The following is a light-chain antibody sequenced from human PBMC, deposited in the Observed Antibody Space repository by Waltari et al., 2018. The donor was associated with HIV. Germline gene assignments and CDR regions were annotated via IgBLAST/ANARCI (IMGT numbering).Light chain of an antibody. CDR2: DVN. Sequence: QSALTQPRSVSGSPGQSVTISCTGTSSDVGGYNYVAWYQHHPGKAPKLLIYDVNKRPSGVPDRFSASKSDNTASLTISGLQAEDEADYFCCSYAGTSWQYVLGSGTQVTVL. J-gene: IGLJ1*01. CDR1: SSDVGGYNY. CDR3: CSYAGTSWQYV. V-gene: IGLV2-11*01.